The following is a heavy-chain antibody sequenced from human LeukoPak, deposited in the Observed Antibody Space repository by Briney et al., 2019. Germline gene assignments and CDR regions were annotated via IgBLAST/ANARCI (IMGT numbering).Heavy chain of an antibody. CDR3: LQYGAGST. J-gene: IGHJ4*02. V-gene: IGHV3-7*01. CDR1: GFTFKDYW. Sequence: GGSLRLSCVASGFTFKDYWMTWVRQAPGKGLEWVANIKKDGSGKYYGDSVAGRFTISRDNAKNSVYLQMNSLRAEDTALYYCLQYGAGSTWGQGTLVTVSS. D-gene: IGHD3-10*01. CDR2: IKKDGSGK.